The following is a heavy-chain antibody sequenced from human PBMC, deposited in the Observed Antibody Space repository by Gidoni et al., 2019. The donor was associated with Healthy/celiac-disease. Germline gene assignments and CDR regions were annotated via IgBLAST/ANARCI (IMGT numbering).Heavy chain of an antibody. D-gene: IGHD1-26*01. J-gene: IGHJ4*02. CDR1: WFTFSGSA. CDR2: SRSKANSYGT. Sequence: DVQLVESGGGLVQPGGSLELSCAAPWFTFSGSAMHWVRPASGKGLEWVGRSRSKANSYGTAYAASVKGRFTISRDDSKNTAYLQMNSLKTEDTAVYYCTRLGSGSYYGGYWGQGTLVTVSS. CDR3: TRLGSGSYYGGY. V-gene: IGHV3-73*01.